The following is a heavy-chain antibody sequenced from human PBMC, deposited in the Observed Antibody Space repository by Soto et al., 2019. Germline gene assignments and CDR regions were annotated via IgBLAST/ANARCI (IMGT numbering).Heavy chain of an antibody. V-gene: IGHV3-7*01. J-gene: IGHJ6*02. D-gene: IGHD5-12*01. CDR3: AREWLRPYYYYYGMDV. CDR2: IKQDGSEK. Sequence: EVQLVESGGGLVQPGGSLRLSCAASGFTFSSYWMSWVRQAPGKGLEWVANIKQDGSEKYYVDSVKGRFTISRDNAKNSLYLQMNSLRAEDTAVYYCAREWLRPYYYYYGMDVWGQGTTVTVSS. CDR1: GFTFSSYW.